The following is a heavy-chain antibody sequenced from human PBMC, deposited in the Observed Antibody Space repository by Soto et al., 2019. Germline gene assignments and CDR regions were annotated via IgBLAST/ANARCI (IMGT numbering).Heavy chain of an antibody. D-gene: IGHD3-22*01. J-gene: IGHJ5*02. CDR1: GFTFSSYA. CDR3: AKPLRPPLGSGYFDP. Sequence: HLGGSLRLSCAASGFTFSSYAMSWVRQAPGKGLEWVSAISGSGGSTYYADSVKGRFTISRDNSKNTLYLQMNSLRAEDTAVYYCAKPLRPPLGSGYFDPWGQGTLVTVSS. CDR2: ISGSGGST. V-gene: IGHV3-23*01.